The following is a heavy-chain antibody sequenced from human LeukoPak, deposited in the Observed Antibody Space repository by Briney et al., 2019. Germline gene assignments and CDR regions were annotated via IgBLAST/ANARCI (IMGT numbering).Heavy chain of an antibody. Sequence: GGSLRLSCAASGFTFSSYWMSWVRQAPGKGLEWVANIKQDGSEKYYVDSVKGRFTISRDNAKNSLYLQMNSLRAEDTAEYYCACGYSYGPFDYWGQGTLVTVSS. V-gene: IGHV3-7*01. D-gene: IGHD5-18*01. CDR2: IKQDGSEK. J-gene: IGHJ4*02. CDR1: GFTFSSYW. CDR3: ACGYSYGPFDY.